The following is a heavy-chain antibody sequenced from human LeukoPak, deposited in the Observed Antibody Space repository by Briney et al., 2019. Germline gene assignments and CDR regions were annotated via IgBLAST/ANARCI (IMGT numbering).Heavy chain of an antibody. V-gene: IGHV3-23*01. CDR1: GFTFSSYA. CDR2: ISGSGGST. Sequence: GGSLRLSCAASGFTFSSYAMSWVRQAPGKGLEWVSAISGSGGSTYYADSVKGRFTTSRDNSKNTLYLQMNSLRAEDTAVYYCAKATMIVVAGYFQHWGQGTLVTVSS. D-gene: IGHD3-22*01. J-gene: IGHJ1*01. CDR3: AKATMIVVAGYFQH.